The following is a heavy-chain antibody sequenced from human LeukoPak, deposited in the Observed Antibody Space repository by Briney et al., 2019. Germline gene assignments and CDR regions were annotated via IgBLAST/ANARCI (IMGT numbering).Heavy chain of an antibody. V-gene: IGHV1-46*01. CDR3: ARDRGPGSTVTTRFDP. Sequence: GASVKVSCKASGYTFTSYYMHWVRQAPGQGLEWMGIINPSGGSTSYAQKFQGRVTMTRDTSTSTVYMELSSLRSEDTAVYYCARDRGPGSTVTTRFDPWGQGTLVTVSS. CDR1: GYTFTSYY. D-gene: IGHD4-11*01. J-gene: IGHJ5*02. CDR2: INPSGGST.